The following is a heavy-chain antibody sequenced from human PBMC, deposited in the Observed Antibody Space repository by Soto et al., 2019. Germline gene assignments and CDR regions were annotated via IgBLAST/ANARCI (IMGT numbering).Heavy chain of an antibody. Sequence: GGSLRLSCAASGFTFGAFAMTWVRQAPGKGLEWVGFIRSKGSGGTSEYAASVKGRFTFSRDDSKSIAYLQMNSLKIEDTAVNYCTRDQPITPWGQGTMVTVSS. V-gene: IGHV3-49*04. D-gene: IGHD3-10*01. CDR2: IRSKGSGGTS. CDR3: TRDQPITP. CDR1: GFTFGAFA. J-gene: IGHJ3*01.